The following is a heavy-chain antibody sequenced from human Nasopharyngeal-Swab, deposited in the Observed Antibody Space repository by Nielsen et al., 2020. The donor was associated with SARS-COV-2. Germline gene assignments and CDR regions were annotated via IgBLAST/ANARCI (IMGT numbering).Heavy chain of an antibody. CDR3: ARDQGSSWYTYYYYYGMDV. Sequence: GESLQISCAASGFTSCSYAMHWVRQAPGKGLEWVAVISYDGSKKYYADSVKGRFTISRDNSKNTLYLQMNSLRAEDTAVYYCARDQGSSWYTYYYYYGMDVWGQGTTVTVSS. CDR1: GFTSCSYA. J-gene: IGHJ6*01. CDR2: ISYDGSKK. D-gene: IGHD6-13*01. V-gene: IGHV3-30-3*01.